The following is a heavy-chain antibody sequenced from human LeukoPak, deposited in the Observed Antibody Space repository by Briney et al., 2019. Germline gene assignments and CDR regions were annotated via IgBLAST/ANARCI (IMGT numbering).Heavy chain of an antibody. V-gene: IGHV3-7*01. CDR3: VRHPGSYNVLTGYSYYFDY. CDR1: GFTFGSYW. J-gene: IGHJ4*02. D-gene: IGHD3-9*01. Sequence: PGGSLRLSCVGSGFTFGSYWMSWVRQAPGKGLEWVANIKHDGSDHYYADSVAGRFTISRENAKNSLYLEMSSLRAEDAAVYFCVRHPGSYNVLTGYSYYFDYWGQGTLVTVSS. CDR2: IKHDGSDH.